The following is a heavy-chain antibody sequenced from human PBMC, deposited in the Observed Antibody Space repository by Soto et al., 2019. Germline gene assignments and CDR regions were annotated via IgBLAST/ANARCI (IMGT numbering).Heavy chain of an antibody. CDR2: IYYSGST. D-gene: IGHD5-12*01. CDR1: GGSISRGGYY. V-gene: IGHV4-31*03. Sequence: VQLQESGPGLVKPSQTLSLTCTVSGGSISRGGYYWSWIRQHPGKGLEWIGYIYYSGSTYYNPSLKSRVTISVHTSKNQFSLKRSSVTAADTAVYYCARITKGVATGYVDYWGHGTLVTVSS. J-gene: IGHJ4*01. CDR3: ARITKGVATGYVDY.